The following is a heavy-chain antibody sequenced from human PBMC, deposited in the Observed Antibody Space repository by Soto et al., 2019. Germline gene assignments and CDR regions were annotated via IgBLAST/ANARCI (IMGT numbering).Heavy chain of an antibody. CDR3: AIGSWSAETFDV. CDR1: GGTFSTYT. J-gene: IGHJ3*01. D-gene: IGHD2-2*01. CDR2: IIPIPTVT. Sequence: QVHLEQSGAEVKKPGSSVKVSCKAAGGTFSTYTLIWVRQAPGQGLEWMGRIIPIPTVTNSAQKFQGRVTLTADKSTSTAFMERTSLTSDDTAVYYCAIGSWSAETFDVWGQGTVVTVSS. V-gene: IGHV1-69*02.